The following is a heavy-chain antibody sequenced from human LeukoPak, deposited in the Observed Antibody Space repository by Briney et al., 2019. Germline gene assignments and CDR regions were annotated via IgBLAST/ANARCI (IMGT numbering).Heavy chain of an antibody. CDR3: AKTKTRAIAAAGGAFDY. Sequence: GGSLRLSCAASGFTFDDYAMHWVRQAPGKGLEWVSGISWNSGSIGYADSVKGRFTISRDNAKNSLYLQMNSLRAEDMALYYCAKTKTRAIAAAGGAFDYWGQGTLVTVSS. CDR2: ISWNSGSI. CDR1: GFTFDDYA. V-gene: IGHV3-9*03. J-gene: IGHJ4*02. D-gene: IGHD6-13*01.